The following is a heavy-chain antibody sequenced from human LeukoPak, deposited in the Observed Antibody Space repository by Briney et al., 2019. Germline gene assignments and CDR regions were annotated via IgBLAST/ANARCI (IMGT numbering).Heavy chain of an antibody. CDR2: ISSSGSTI. Sequence: GGSLRLSCAASGFTFSDYYMSWIRQAPGKGLEWVSYISSSGSTIYYADSVKGRFTISRDNAKNSLYLQMNSPRAEDTAVYYCARAGRTTRYNWFDPWGQGTLVTVSS. V-gene: IGHV3-11*01. CDR1: GFTFSDYY. CDR3: ARAGRTTRYNWFDP. D-gene: IGHD4-17*01. J-gene: IGHJ5*02.